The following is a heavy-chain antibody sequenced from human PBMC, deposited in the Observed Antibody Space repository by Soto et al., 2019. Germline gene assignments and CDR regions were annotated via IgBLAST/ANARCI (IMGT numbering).Heavy chain of an antibody. J-gene: IGHJ4*02. CDR2: INPKNGAT. CDR1: GYTFTDYY. D-gene: IGHD3-10*01. CDR3: AREQGGSGTYAFDY. Sequence: QVQLVQSGAEVKKPGASVKVSCKASGYTFTDYYIHWVRQAPGQGPEWMGWINPKNGATYYSQKSQGWVTLTRDTSISTAYMDLRSLTSDDTAVYYCAREQGGSGTYAFDYWGQGTLVTVSS. V-gene: IGHV1-2*04.